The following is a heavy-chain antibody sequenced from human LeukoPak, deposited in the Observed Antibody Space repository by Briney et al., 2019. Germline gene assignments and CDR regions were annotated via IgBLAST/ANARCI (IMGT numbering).Heavy chain of an antibody. J-gene: IGHJ6*04. Sequence: SQTLSLTCAISGDSVSSNSAAWNWIRQSPSRGLEWLGRTYYRSKWYNDYAISAKSRITINPDTSKNQFSLQLNSVTPEDTAVYYCARTPYSSSWDGYYYYYGMDVWGKGTTVTVSS. CDR3: ARTPYSSSWDGYYYYYGMDV. CDR2: TYYRSKWYN. CDR1: GDSVSSNSAA. D-gene: IGHD6-13*01. V-gene: IGHV6-1*01.